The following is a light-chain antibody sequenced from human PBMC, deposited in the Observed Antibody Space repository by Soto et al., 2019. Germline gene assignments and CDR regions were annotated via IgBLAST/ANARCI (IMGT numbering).Light chain of an antibody. CDR3: QQRNNWPPIT. Sequence: EIVLTQSPGTLSLSPGERATLSCRASQSVSNNYLAWYQQKPGQAPRRLVYGASSRATGIPDRFSGSGSGTDFTLTISSLEPEDFAVYYCQQRNNWPPITFGQGTRLEIK. V-gene: IGKV3D-20*02. J-gene: IGKJ5*01. CDR2: GAS. CDR1: QSVSNNY.